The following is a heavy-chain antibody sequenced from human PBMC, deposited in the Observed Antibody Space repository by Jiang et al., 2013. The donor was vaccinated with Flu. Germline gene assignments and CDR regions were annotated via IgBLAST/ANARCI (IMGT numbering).Heavy chain of an antibody. Sequence: LTCTVSGGSISSYYWSWIRQPPGKGLEWIGYIYYSGRHQLQPSLKSRVTISVDTSKNQXSLKLSSVTAADTAVYYCARASAITARGEYYGMDVWGQGTTVTVSS. CDR1: GGSISSYY. CDR2: IYYSGRH. V-gene: IGHV4-59*01. D-gene: IGHD3-16*01. J-gene: IGHJ6*02. CDR3: ARASAITARGEYYGMDV.